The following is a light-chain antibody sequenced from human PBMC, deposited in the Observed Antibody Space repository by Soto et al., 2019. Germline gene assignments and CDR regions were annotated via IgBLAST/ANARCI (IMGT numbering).Light chain of an antibody. J-gene: IGLJ1*01. V-gene: IGLV2-14*03. Sequence: QSALTQPASVFGSPGQSITFCCTGTSXDVGGYNFVSWYQQHPGKAPKLMIYEVSSRPSGVSNRFSGSKSGNTASLTISGLQPEDEADYYCSSYTTSTTVVFGTGTKVTVL. CDR2: EVS. CDR3: SSYTTSTTVV. CDR1: SXDVGGYNF.